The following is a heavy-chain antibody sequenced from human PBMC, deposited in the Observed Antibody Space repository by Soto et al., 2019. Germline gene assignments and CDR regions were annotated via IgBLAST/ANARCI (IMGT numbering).Heavy chain of an antibody. J-gene: IGHJ6*02. CDR1: GYTFTGYY. CDR3: ARALPHYYYYYYGMDV. Sequence: ASVKVSCKASGYTFTGYYMHWVRQAPGQGLEWVGWINPNSGGTNYAQKFQGRVTMTRDTSISTAYMELSRLRSGDTAVYYCARALPHYYYYYYGMDVWGQGTTVTVSS. CDR2: INPNSGGT. V-gene: IGHV1-2*02.